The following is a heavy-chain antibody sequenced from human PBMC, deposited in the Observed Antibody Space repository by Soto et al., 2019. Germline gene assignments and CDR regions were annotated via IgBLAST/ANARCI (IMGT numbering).Heavy chain of an antibody. D-gene: IGHD1-26*01. CDR1: GFTFSSYG. Sequence: QVQLVESGGGVVQPGRSLRLSCAASGFTFSSYGMHWVRQAPGKGLEWVAVISYDGSNKYYADSVKGRFTISRDNSKNPLYLQMNSLRAEDTAVYYCAKERAGSGSYRYYYGMDVWGQGTTVTVSS. CDR3: AKERAGSGSYRYYYGMDV. CDR2: ISYDGSNK. V-gene: IGHV3-30*18. J-gene: IGHJ6*02.